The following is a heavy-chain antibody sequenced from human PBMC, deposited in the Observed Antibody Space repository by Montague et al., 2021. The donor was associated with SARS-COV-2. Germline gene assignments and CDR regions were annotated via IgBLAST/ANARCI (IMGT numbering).Heavy chain of an antibody. V-gene: IGHV4-34*01. Sequence: SETLSLTCAVYGGSLSGYYWSWIRQPPGEGLEWIAEISHSGSTNYNPSLKSRVTISIDTSKNQFSLRLSSVTAADTAVYYCARISRNSGFVGVFDIWGQGTLVTVSS. CDR2: ISHSGST. CDR3: ARISRNSGFVGVFDI. J-gene: IGHJ3*02. CDR1: GGSLSGYY. D-gene: IGHD3-22*01.